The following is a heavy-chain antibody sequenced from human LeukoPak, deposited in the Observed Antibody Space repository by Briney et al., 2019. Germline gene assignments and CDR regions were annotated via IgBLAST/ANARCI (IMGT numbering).Heavy chain of an antibody. Sequence: GASVKVSCKVSGYTLTELSMHWVRQAPGKGLEWMGGFDPEDGETIYAQKFQGRVTMTEDTSTDTAYMELSGLRSEDTAVYYCATSSWDDSSQPFDYWGQGTLVTVSS. D-gene: IGHD3-22*01. J-gene: IGHJ4*02. CDR1: GYTLTELS. CDR3: ATSSWDDSSQPFDY. CDR2: FDPEDGET. V-gene: IGHV1-24*01.